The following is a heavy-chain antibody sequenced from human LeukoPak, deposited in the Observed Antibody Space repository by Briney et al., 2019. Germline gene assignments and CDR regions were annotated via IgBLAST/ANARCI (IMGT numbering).Heavy chain of an antibody. CDR3: ARADRRRNAFDI. J-gene: IGHJ3*02. Sequence: PSETLSLTCTVSGGSISSYYWSWIRQPPGKGLEWIGYIYYSGSTNYNPSLKSRVTISVDTSKNQFSLKLSSVTAADTAVYYCARADRRRNAFDIWGQGTMVTVSS. CDR2: IYYSGST. V-gene: IGHV4-59*01. CDR1: GGSISSYY.